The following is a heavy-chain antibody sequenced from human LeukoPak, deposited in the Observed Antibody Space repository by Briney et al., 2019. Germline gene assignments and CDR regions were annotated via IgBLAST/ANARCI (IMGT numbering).Heavy chain of an antibody. J-gene: IGHJ6*03. D-gene: IGHD6-13*01. Sequence: PGGSLRLSCAASGFTFSSYEMNWVRQAPGKGLEWVSHISSSGSRIYYADSVKGRFTISRDNSKNTLYLQMNSLRAEDTAVYYCARSSIAAAGYYYYYMDVWGKGTTVTISS. CDR1: GFTFSSYE. CDR2: ISSSGSRI. V-gene: IGHV3-48*03. CDR3: ARSSIAAAGYYYYYMDV.